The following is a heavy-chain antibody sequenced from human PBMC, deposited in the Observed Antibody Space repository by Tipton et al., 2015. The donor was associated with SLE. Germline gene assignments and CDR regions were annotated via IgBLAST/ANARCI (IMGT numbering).Heavy chain of an antibody. D-gene: IGHD3-3*01. J-gene: IGHJ4*02. CDR1: DGSISSSIYY. CDR3: ARYQGSTMRDY. Sequence: TLSLTCTVSDGSISSSIYYWGWIRQPPWNGLEWIGSLSYSGRTSSNPSLSSRVTISVDTSKNQFSLKLSPVTAADTAVYYCARYQGSTMRDYWGQGTLVTVSS. V-gene: IGHV4-39*01. CDR2: LSYSGRT.